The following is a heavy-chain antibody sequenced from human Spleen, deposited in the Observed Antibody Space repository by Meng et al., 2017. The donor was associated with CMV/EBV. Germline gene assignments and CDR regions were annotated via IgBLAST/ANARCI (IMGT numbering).Heavy chain of an antibody. CDR1: EFTFNTYW. D-gene: IGHD1-1*01. CDR3: ARGRTTSLV. V-gene: IGHV3-74*01. J-gene: IGHJ4*02. Sequence: LSCAASEFTFNTYWMHWVRQAPGKGLVWVSRINSDGSDTAYADSVKGRFTISRDNAKNTLYLQMNSLRAEDTAVYFCARGRTTSLVWGQGTLVTVSS. CDR2: INSDGSDT.